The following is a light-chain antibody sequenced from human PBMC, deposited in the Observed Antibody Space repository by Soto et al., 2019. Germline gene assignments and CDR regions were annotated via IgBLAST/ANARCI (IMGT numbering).Light chain of an antibody. V-gene: IGLV2-14*01. CDR3: SSFTSRVTFV. CDR1: RSDVGAYNY. CDR2: EVT. Sequence: QSALTQPASVSGSPGQSIAISCTGTRSDVGAYNYVSWYQQHPGKAPKLMISEVTNRPSGVSDRFSGSKSGNTASLTISGLQAEDVADYYCSSFTSRVTFVFGTGTKLTVL. J-gene: IGLJ1*01.